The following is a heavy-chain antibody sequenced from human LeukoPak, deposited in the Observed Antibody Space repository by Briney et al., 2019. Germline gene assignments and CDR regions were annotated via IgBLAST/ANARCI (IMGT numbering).Heavy chain of an antibody. J-gene: IGHJ5*02. CDR1: GFTCSSYG. D-gene: IGHD3-22*01. V-gene: IGHV3-30*02. Sequence: PGGSLRLSCAASGFTCSSYGMHWVRQAPGKGLEWVAFIRYDGSNKYYADSVKGRFTISRDNSKNTLYLQMNSLRAEDTAVYYCARGEDSSGYRNWFDPWGQGTLVTVSS. CDR3: ARGEDSSGYRNWFDP. CDR2: IRYDGSNK.